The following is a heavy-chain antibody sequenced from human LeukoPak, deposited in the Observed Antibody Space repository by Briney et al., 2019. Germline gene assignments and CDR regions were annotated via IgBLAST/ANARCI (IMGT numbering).Heavy chain of an antibody. CDR3: ASGGYPEDY. Sequence: SETLSLTCTVSGGSISSHYWSWIRQPPGKGLEWIGYIYYSGSTNYNPSLKSRVTISVDTSKNQFSLKLSSVTAADTAVYYCASGGYPEDYWGQGTLVTVFS. J-gene: IGHJ4*02. V-gene: IGHV4-59*11. CDR2: IYYSGST. CDR1: GGSISSHY. D-gene: IGHD5-12*01.